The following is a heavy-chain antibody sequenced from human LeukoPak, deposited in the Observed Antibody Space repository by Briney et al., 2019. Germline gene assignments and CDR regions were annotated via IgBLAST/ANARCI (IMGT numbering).Heavy chain of an antibody. CDR1: GYAFIGYY. D-gene: IGHD3-22*01. CDR2: INPSTGAT. V-gene: IGHV1-2*02. CDR3: ARERDTSGYSPLDP. Sequence: GASVKVSCKASGYAFIGYYMHWVRQAPGQGLEWMGWINPSTGATKSAQNFQGRITMTRDTSISTAYMELSRLRSDDTAVYYCARERDTSGYSPLDPWGQGTLVTVSS. J-gene: IGHJ5*02.